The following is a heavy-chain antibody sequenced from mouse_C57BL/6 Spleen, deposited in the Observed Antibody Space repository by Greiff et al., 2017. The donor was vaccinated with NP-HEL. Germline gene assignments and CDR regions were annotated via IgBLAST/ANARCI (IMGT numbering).Heavy chain of an antibody. D-gene: IGHD2-5*01. CDR2: INPNYGTT. J-gene: IGHJ4*01. V-gene: IGHV1-39*01. Sequence: EVQLQQSGPELVKPGASVKISCKASGYSFTDYNMNWVKQSNGKSLEWIGVINPNYGTTSYNQKFKGKATLTVDQSSSTAYMQLNSLTSEDPAVYSGAAYYSNARARDYWGKGTSVTVSS. CDR3: AAYYSNARARDY. CDR1: GYSFTDYN.